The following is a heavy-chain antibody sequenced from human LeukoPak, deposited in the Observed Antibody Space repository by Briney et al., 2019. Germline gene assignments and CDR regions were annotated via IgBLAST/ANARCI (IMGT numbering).Heavy chain of an antibody. Sequence: PGGSLRLSCAASGFTFSSYTMSWVRQAPGKGLEWVSAISGSGGSTYYADSVKGRFTISRDNSKNTLYLQMNSLRVEDTAVYYCAKEAYCSGGSCYGRDWGQGTLLTVSS. CDR1: GFTFSSYT. D-gene: IGHD2-15*01. CDR3: AKEAYCSGGSCYGRD. CDR2: ISGSGGST. V-gene: IGHV3-23*01. J-gene: IGHJ4*02.